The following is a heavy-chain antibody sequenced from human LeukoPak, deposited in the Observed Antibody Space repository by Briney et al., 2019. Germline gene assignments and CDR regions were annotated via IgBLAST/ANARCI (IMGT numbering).Heavy chain of an antibody. D-gene: IGHD3-10*02. J-gene: IGHJ6*04. Sequence: GGSLRLSCAASGITFSSYGMSWVRQAPGKGLEWVSSISSTGGTTYYADSVKGRFTISRDNSKNTLYLRMNSLRAEDTAVYCCAELGITMIGGVWGKGTTVTISS. CDR2: ISSTGGTT. CDR1: GITFSSYG. V-gene: IGHV3-23*01. CDR3: AELGITMIGGV.